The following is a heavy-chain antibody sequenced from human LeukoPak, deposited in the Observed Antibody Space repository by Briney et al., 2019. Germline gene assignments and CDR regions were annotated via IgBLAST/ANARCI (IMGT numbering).Heavy chain of an antibody. V-gene: IGHV3-21*01. J-gene: IGHJ4*02. CDR3: ASFDWRYYFDY. CDR1: GFTFSSYS. D-gene: IGHD3-9*01. CDR2: ISSSSSYI. Sequence: GGSLRLSCAASGFTFSSYSMNWVRQAPGKGLEWVSSISSSSSYIYYADSVKGRFTISRDNSKNTLYLQMNSLRPEDTAVYYCASFDWRYYFDYWGQGTLVTVSS.